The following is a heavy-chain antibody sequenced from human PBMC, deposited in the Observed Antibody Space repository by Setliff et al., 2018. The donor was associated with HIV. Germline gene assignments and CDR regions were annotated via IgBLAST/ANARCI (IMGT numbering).Heavy chain of an antibody. CDR2: INHSGST. D-gene: IGHD6-13*01. CDR3: AAASSWDPLLDY. CDR1: GGSFSGYY. V-gene: IGHV4-34*01. J-gene: IGHJ4*02. Sequence: SETLSLTCAVYGGSFSGYYWSWIRQPPGKGLEWIGEINHSGSTNYNPSLKSRVTISVDTSMDQFSLKLNSVTAADTAVYYCAAASSWDPLLDYWGQGRLVTVSS.